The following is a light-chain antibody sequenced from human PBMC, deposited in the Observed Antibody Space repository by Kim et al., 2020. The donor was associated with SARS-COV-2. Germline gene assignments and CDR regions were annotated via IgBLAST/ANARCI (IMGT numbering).Light chain of an antibody. CDR1: QSVSSSY. CDR3: QQYGSSPRNT. CDR2: GAC. V-gene: IGKV3-20*01. Sequence: EIVLTQSPGTLSLSPGERATLSCRASQSVSSSYLAWYQQKPGQAPRLLIYGACSRATGIPDRFSGSGSGTDFTLTISRLAPEDFAVYYCQQYGSSPRNTFGQGTKLEI. J-gene: IGKJ2*01.